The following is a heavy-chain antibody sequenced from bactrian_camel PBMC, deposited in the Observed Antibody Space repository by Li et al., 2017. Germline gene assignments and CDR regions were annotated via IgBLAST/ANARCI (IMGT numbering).Heavy chain of an antibody. J-gene: IGHJ4*01. V-gene: IGHV3S40*01. CDR3: GRGMTPYND. Sequence: VQLVESGGGLVQPGGSLRLSCAASGFTFSGFTMSWVRQAPGKGLEWVSAVHSGGDNTFYADSVKGRFTISRDNTKNTMYLQMNSLEVEDTALYYCGRGMTPYNDWGRGTQVTVS. D-gene: IGHD2*01. CDR1: GFTFSGFT. CDR2: VHSGGDNT.